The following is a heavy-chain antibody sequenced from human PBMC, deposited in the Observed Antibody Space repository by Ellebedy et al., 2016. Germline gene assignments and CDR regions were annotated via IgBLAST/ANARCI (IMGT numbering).Heavy chain of an antibody. CDR2: TYRFGTT. V-gene: IGHV4-4*07. Sequence: SETLSLTCTVSGGATSDYYWSWIRRPAGKGLEWIGRTYRFGTTNYNPSLNSRVTVSLDTSRNQVSLKLRSVTAADTAMYYCVQGAGWFDSWGQGSLVTVSS. CDR1: GGATSDYY. D-gene: IGHD3-16*01. CDR3: VQGAGWFDS. J-gene: IGHJ5*01.